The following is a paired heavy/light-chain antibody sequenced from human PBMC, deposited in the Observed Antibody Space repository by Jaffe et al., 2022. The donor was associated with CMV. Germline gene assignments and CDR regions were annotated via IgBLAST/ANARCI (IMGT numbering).Heavy chain of an antibody. CDR3: ARDQVPDSTRVYYGMDV. Sequence: QVQLVQSGAEVKKPGASVRVSCKASVYTFTGYYIHWVRQAPGQGLEWMGWINPKSGGTRFAQKFQGRITMNKDTSISTVYMDLSRLTSDDTAVYFCARDQVPDSTRVYYGMDVWGQGTTVTVSS. V-gene: IGHV1-2*02. D-gene: IGHD6-13*01. J-gene: IGHJ6*02. CDR2: INPKSGGT. CDR1: VYTFTGYY.
Light chain of an antibody. CDR1: SSNIGGNT. CDR2: SNN. V-gene: IGLV1-44*01. Sequence: QSVLTQPPSASGTPGQRVTISCSGSSSNIGGNTVNWYQQLPGTAPKLLIYSNNQRPSGVPDRFSGSKSGTSASLAISGLQSEDEADYYCAAWDDSLNGRVFGGGTKLTVL. J-gene: IGLJ3*02. CDR3: AAWDDSLNGRV.